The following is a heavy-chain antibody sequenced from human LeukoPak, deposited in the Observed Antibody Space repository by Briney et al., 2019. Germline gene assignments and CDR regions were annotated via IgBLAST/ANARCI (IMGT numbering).Heavy chain of an antibody. CDR1: GGSISSYY. V-gene: IGHV4-4*07. Sequence: SETQSLTCTVSGGSISSYYWSWIRQPAGKGLEWIGRIYTSGSTNYNPSLKSRVTTSVDTSKNQFSLKLSSVTAADTAVYYCARDRGGYSSSWYSNWFDPWGQGTLVTVSS. CDR3: ARDRGGYSSSWYSNWFDP. CDR2: IYTSGST. D-gene: IGHD6-13*01. J-gene: IGHJ5*02.